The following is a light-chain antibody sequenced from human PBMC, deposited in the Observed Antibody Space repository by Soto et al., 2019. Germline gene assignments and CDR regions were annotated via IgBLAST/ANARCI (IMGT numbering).Light chain of an antibody. CDR3: QTWGTGIQV. CDR1: SGHSSYA. Sequence: QSVLTQSPSASASLGASVKLTCTLSSGHSSYAIAWHQQQPEKGPRYLVKLNSDGSHSKGDGIPDRFSGSSSGAERYLTISSRQSEDEADYYCQTWGTGIQVFGGGTKLTVL. CDR2: LNSDGSH. J-gene: IGLJ2*01. V-gene: IGLV4-69*01.